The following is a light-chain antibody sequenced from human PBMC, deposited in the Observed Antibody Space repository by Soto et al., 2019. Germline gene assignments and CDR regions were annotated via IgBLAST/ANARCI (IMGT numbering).Light chain of an antibody. CDR3: SSYTSSSTLV. CDR2: EVS. Sequence: QSALTQPASVSGCPGQSIAISCTGTSSDVGGYNYVSWYQQHPGKAPKLMIYEVSNRPSGVFNRFSGSKSGNTASLTISGLQAEDEADYYCSSYTSSSTLVFGGGTKLTVL. V-gene: IGLV2-14*01. J-gene: IGLJ2*01. CDR1: SSDVGGYNY.